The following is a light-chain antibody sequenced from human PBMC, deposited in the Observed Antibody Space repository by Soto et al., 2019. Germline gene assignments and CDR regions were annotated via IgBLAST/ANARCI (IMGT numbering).Light chain of an antibody. V-gene: IGKV1-27*01. CDR1: QGISNY. J-gene: IGKJ5*01. CDR2: AAS. CDR3: QRYDSNPFT. Sequence: DIQMTQSPVSLSASVGDRATITCRASQGISNYLAWYQQKPGKVPKLLMYAASTLQSGVPSRFSGSGSGTDFALTVTSLQPEDVATYYCQRYDSNPFTFGQGTRLEIK.